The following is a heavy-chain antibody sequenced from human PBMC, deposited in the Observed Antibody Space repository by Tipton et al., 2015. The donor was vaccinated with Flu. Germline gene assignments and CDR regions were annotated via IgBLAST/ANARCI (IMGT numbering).Heavy chain of an antibody. J-gene: IGHJ4*02. D-gene: IGHD3-3*01. Sequence: SLRLSCAASGFTFDDYAMHWVRQAPGQGLEWVAHIDWNSGDIAYADSVKGRFTISRDNAKNSLYLQMNSLRPEDTALYYCAKDRLLGVVSPLFVCWGQGALVIVSS. CDR2: IDWNSGDI. V-gene: IGHV3-9*01. CDR3: AKDRLLGVVSPLFVC. CDR1: GFTFDDYA.